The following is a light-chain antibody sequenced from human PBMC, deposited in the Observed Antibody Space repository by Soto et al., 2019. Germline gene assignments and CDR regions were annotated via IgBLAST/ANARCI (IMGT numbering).Light chain of an antibody. J-gene: IGKJ1*01. CDR2: RAS. CDR3: QHYNNWPPWT. V-gene: IGKV3-15*01. CDR1: QSVSSN. Sequence: EIVMTQSPATLSLSPGERATLSCRASQSVSSNLAWYQQKPGQAPRLLIYRASTRATGIPARFSGSGSGTEFPLTISSLQSEDFAVYYCQHYNNWPPWTFGQGTKVEIK.